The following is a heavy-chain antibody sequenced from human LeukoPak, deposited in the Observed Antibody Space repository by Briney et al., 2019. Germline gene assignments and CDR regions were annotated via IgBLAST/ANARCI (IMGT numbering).Heavy chain of an antibody. V-gene: IGHV1-69*01. CDR2: NIPIFGTA. D-gene: IGHD3-22*01. J-gene: IGHJ4*02. Sequence: SVKVSCKPSVGTLNSYAIRCVRQDPGQALEWMGGNIPIFGTANYAQKFQGRVTITADGSKSTAYMELSSLRSEDTAVYYCAGGDSSGYYPIYPPDYWGQGTLVTVSS. CDR1: VGTLNSYA. CDR3: AGGDSSGYYPIYPPDY.